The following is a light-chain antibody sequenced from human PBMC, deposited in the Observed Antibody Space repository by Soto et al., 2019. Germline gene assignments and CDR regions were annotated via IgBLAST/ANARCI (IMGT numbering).Light chain of an antibody. CDR3: QQRSNPFT. CDR2: DAS. CDR1: QSVSSY. V-gene: IGKV3-11*01. Sequence: EIVLTQSPATLSLSPGERATLSCRASQSVSSYLAWYQQKPGQAPRLLIYDASNRAAGIPARFSGSGSGTDFILTISSLEPEDFAVYYCQQRSNPFTFGPGTKVDIK. J-gene: IGKJ3*01.